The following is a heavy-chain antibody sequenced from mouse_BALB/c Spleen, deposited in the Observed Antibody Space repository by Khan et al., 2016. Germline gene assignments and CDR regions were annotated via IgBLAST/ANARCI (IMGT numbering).Heavy chain of an antibody. D-gene: IGHD2-14*01. J-gene: IGHJ2*01. CDR2: IKTYTGEP. CDR1: GYTFTDYV. V-gene: IGHV9-1*02. CDR3: ARGGRYDVGNFDY. Sequence: QSQLVQSGPELKKPGETVKISCKATGYTFTDYVMSWVKQAPGKGLKWMGWIKTYTGEPIYVDDFKGRFAFSLETSASTAYLQINNLKNEDMATYCCARGGRYDVGNFDYWGQGTTLRVSS.